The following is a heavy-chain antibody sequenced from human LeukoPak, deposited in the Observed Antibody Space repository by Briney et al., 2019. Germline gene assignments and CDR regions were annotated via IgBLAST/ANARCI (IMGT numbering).Heavy chain of an antibody. CDR1: GYTFTGYY. D-gene: IGHD1-26*01. CDR2: INPNSGGT. CDR3: AKDLKARQIYYYYMDV. J-gene: IGHJ6*03. Sequence: GASVKVSCKASGYTFTGYYMHWVRQAPGQGLEWMGWINPNSGGTNYAQKFQGRVTMTRDTSISTAYMELSRLRSDDTAVYYCAKDLKARQIYYYYMDVWGKGTTVTVSS. V-gene: IGHV1-2*02.